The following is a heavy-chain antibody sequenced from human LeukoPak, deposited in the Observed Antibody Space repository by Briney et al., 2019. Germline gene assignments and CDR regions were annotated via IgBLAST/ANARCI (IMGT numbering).Heavy chain of an antibody. J-gene: IGHJ5*02. D-gene: IGHD3-10*01. CDR2: ICHSGST. CDR3: ARDLGTGGYNWFDP. Sequence: SETLSLTCAVSGYSISSGYYWGWIRPPPGKGLEWIGSICHSGSTYYNPSLKSRVTISVDTSKNQFSLKLSSVTAADTAVYYCARDLGTGGYNWFDPWGQGTLVTVSS. CDR1: GYSISSGYY. V-gene: IGHV4-38-2*02.